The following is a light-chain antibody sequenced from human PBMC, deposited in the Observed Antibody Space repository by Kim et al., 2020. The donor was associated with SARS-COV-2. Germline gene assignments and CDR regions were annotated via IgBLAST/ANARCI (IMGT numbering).Light chain of an antibody. V-gene: IGLV2-14*03. CDR2: DVN. J-gene: IGLJ3*02. Sequence: QSALTQPASVSGSPGQSITISSSGTSSNIGSYNYVSWYQQHPGKAPKLMIYDVNKRPSGVSNRFSGSKSGNTASLTISGLQAEDEAEYYCSSFTTHSTLVFGGGTQLTVL. CDR1: SSNIGSYNY. CDR3: SSFTTHSTLV.